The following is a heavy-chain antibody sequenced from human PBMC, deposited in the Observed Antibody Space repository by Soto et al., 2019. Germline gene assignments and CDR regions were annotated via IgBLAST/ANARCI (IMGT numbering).Heavy chain of an antibody. Sequence: ASVKVSCKASGYTFTSYGISWVRKAPGQGLEWMGWISAYNGNTNYAQKFQGRVTMTTDTSTSTAYMELRSLRSDDTAVYYCARTLNEWLLGLDWGQRTLVTVS. V-gene: IGHV1-18*01. CDR2: ISAYNGNT. J-gene: IGHJ4*02. CDR1: GYTFTSYG. CDR3: ARTLNEWLLGLD. D-gene: IGHD3-3*01.